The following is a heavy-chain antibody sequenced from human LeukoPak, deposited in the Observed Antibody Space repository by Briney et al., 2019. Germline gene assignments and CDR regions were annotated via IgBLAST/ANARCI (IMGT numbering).Heavy chain of an antibody. CDR2: IHHGGST. D-gene: IGHD1-26*01. Sequence: SETLSLTCTVSGGSISSGGYYWSGIRQHPGKGPEWIGYIHHGGSTYYNPSLKSRVSISVDTSMNQFSLNLTSVTAADTAIYFCARVVGDYFYYWGQGTLVTVSS. CDR1: GGSISSGGYY. V-gene: IGHV4-31*03. CDR3: ARVVGDYFYY. J-gene: IGHJ4*02.